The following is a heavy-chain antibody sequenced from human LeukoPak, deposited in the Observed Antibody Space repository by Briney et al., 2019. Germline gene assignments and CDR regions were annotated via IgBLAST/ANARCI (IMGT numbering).Heavy chain of an antibody. Sequence: GGSLRLSCVASGFTFNNYVMSWVRQAPRKGLEWVSVISNSGGSTYYADSVKGRFTISRDNSKNTLYLQMNSLRAEDTAVYYCARDYGWFGELNDYWGQGTLVTVSS. CDR3: ARDYGWFGELNDY. CDR2: ISNSGGST. J-gene: IGHJ4*02. D-gene: IGHD3-10*01. CDR1: GFTFNNYV. V-gene: IGHV3-23*01.